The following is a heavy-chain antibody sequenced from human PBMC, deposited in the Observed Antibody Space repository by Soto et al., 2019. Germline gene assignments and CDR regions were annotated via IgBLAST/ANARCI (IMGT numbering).Heavy chain of an antibody. Sequence: QVQLQQWGAGLLKPSETLSLTCAVYGGSFSGYYWSWIRQPPGKGLEWIGEINHSGSTNYNPSLKSRVTISVDTSKNQFSLKLSSVTAADTAVYYCASLGPAGTNWFDPWGQGTLVTVSS. CDR1: GGSFSGYY. J-gene: IGHJ5*02. V-gene: IGHV4-34*01. CDR2: INHSGST. D-gene: IGHD3-16*01. CDR3: ASLGPAGTNWFDP.